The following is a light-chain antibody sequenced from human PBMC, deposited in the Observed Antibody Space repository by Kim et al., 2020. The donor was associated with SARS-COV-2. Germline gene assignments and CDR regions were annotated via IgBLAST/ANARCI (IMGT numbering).Light chain of an antibody. CDR2: RNN. CDR3: AAWDDSLSGWV. CDR1: SSNIGNSY. J-gene: IGLJ3*02. V-gene: IGLV1-47*01. Sequence: QSVLTQPPSASGTPGQRVTISCSGSSSNIGNSYVYWYQQLPGTAPKLLIYRNNQRPSGVPDRFSGSKSGTSASLAISGLRSEDEGDYYCAAWDDSLSGWVFGGGTQLTVL.